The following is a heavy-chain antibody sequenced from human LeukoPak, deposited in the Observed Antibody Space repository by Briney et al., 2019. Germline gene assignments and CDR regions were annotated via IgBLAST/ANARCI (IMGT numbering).Heavy chain of an antibody. CDR3: ARDLGAVAGTTPFDY. J-gene: IGHJ4*02. CDR1: GFTFSSYA. CDR2: ISYDGSNK. V-gene: IGHV3-30-3*01. D-gene: IGHD6-19*01. Sequence: PGGSLRLSCAASGFTFSSYAMSWVRQAPGKGLEWVAVISYDGSNKYYADSVKGRFTISRDNSKNTLYLQMNSLRAEDTAVYYCARDLGAVAGTTPFDYWGQGTLVTVSS.